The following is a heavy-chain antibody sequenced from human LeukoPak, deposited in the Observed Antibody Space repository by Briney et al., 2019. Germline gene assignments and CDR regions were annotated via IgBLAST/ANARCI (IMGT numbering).Heavy chain of an antibody. CDR2: INSDGSST. V-gene: IGHV3-74*01. J-gene: IGHJ4*02. Sequence: GGSPRLSCAASGFTFSSYWMHWVRQAPGKGLVWVSRINSDGSSTSYADSVKGRFTISRDNAKNTLYLQMNSLRAEDTAVYYCARGVYSYGYPFDYWGQGTLVTVSS. CDR3: ARGVYSYGYPFDY. CDR1: GFTFSSYW. D-gene: IGHD5-18*01.